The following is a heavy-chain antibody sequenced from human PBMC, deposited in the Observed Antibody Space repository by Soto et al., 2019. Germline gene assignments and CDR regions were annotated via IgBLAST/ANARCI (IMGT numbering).Heavy chain of an antibody. V-gene: IGHV3-23*01. CDR1: GITFSSYA. D-gene: IGHD4-17*01. CDR3: AKHTYYGENTLGY. CDR2: ISGSGGST. Sequence: EVQLLESGGGLVQPGGSLRLSCAASGITFSSYAMSWVRQAPGKGLEWVPGISGSGGSTYYADSVKGRFTISRDNSKNTLDLHMNSLRAEDTAVYYCAKHTYYGENTLGYWGQGTMVTVSS. J-gene: IGHJ4*02.